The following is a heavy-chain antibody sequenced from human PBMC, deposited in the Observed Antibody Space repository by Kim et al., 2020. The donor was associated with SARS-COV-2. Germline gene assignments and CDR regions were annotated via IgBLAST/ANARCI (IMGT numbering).Heavy chain of an antibody. CDR3: AKGMESGRYIFDL. Sequence: AESVRVRFTIPRDNSENTMYLQMSSLRADDTAVYYCAKGMESGRYIFDLWGRGTLVTVSS. J-gene: IGHJ2*01. V-gene: IGHV3-23*01. D-gene: IGHD1-1*01.